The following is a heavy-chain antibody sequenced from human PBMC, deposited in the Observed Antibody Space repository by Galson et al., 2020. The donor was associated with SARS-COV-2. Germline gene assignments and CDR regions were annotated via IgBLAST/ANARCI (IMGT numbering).Heavy chain of an antibody. CDR3: ARGDKMATIAGCFDY. V-gene: IGHV3-74*01. J-gene: IGHJ4*02. CDR1: GFTFGTYW. Sequence: GESLKISCTASGFTFGTYWMHWVRQAPGKGLVWVSRINSEGNITSYADSVRGRFTISRDNAKNTLYLQMNSLRAEDTAVYYCARGDKMATIAGCFDYWGQGTLVTVS. D-gene: IGHD5-12*01. CDR2: INSEGNIT.